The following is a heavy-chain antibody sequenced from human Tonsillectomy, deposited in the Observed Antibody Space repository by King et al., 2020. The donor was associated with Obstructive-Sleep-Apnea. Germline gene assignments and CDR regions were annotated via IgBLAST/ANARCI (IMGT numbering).Heavy chain of an antibody. CDR1: GFTFSSYD. J-gene: IGHJ6*02. CDR2: IGTAGDT. D-gene: IGHD5-18*01. V-gene: IGHV3-13*04. Sequence: VQLVESGGGLVQPGGSLRLSCAASGFTFSSYDMHWVRQATGKGLEWVSAIGTAGDTYYLGSVKGRFTISRENAKNSLYLQMNSLRAGDTAVYYCARARGYSYGYRDYYYGMDVWGQGTTVTVSS. CDR3: ARARGYSYGYRDYYYGMDV.